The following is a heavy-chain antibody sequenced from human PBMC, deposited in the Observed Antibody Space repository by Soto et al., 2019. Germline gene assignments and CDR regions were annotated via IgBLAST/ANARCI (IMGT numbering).Heavy chain of an antibody. V-gene: IGHV2-70*13. CDR3: ARSIRGPRRFNGMDV. CDR2: IERDDDDK. D-gene: IGHD1-20*01. CDR1: GFSPTSPGMC. Sequence: SGPTLVNPTETLTLTCTFSGFSPTSPGMCVSWIRQPPGKALEWLALIERDDDDKYYSTSLKTRLTISKDTRKNQVVLTMANMDPADTGTYYCARSIRGPRRFNGMDVWVQGTTVTVSS. J-gene: IGHJ6*02.